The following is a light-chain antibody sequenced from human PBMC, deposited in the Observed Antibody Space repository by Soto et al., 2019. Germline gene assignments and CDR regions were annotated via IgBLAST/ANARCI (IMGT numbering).Light chain of an antibody. V-gene: IGLV2-8*01. J-gene: IGLJ1*01. CDR1: SSDVGGYNY. CDR2: EVN. Sequence: QSALTQPPSASGSPGQSVTISCTGTSSDVGGYNYVSWYQQHPGKVPKLMVYEVNKRPSGVPDRFSGSKSGNTASLTVSGLQAEEEDDYYCTSYAGGNNVFGTGTKVTVL. CDR3: TSYAGGNNV.